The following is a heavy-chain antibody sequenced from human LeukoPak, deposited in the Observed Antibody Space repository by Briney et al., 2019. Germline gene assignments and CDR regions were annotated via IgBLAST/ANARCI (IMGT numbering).Heavy chain of an antibody. CDR2: IWYDGSNK. D-gene: IGHD2-15*01. V-gene: IGHV3-33*06. CDR1: GFTFSSYG. Sequence: GGSLRLSCAASGFTFSSYGMHWVRQAPGKGLEWVAVIWYDGSNKYYADSVKGRFTISRDNSKNTLYLRMNSLRAEDTAVYYCAKGGYCSGRSCPYGMDVWGQGTTVTVSS. J-gene: IGHJ6*02. CDR3: AKGGYCSGRSCPYGMDV.